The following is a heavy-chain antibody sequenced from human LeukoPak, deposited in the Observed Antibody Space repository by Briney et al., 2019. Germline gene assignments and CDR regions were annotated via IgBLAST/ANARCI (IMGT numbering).Heavy chain of an antibody. Sequence: GGSLRLSCAASGFTFSSYGMHWVRQAPGKGLEWVAVISYDGSNKYYADSVKGRFTISRDNSKNTLYLQMNSLRAEDTAVYYCAKDYCSGGSCYYLDYWGQGTLVTVSS. CDR2: ISYDGSNK. CDR3: AKDYCSGGSCYYLDY. V-gene: IGHV3-30*18. D-gene: IGHD2-15*01. CDR1: GFTFSSYG. J-gene: IGHJ4*02.